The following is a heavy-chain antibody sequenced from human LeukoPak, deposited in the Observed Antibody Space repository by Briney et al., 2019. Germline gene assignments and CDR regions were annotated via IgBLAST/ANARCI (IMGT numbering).Heavy chain of an antibody. CDR1: GYTFTSYA. V-gene: IGHV1-3*01. CDR2: INAGNGNT. J-gene: IGHJ6*03. D-gene: IGHD4-17*01. CDR3: ARTPYGDLDYYYYYYMDV. Sequence: ASVKVSCKASGYTFTSYAMHWVRQAPGQRLEWMGWINAGNGNTKYSQKFQGRATITRDTSASTAYMELSSLRSEDTAVYYCARTPYGDLDYYYYYYMDVWGKGTTVTVSS.